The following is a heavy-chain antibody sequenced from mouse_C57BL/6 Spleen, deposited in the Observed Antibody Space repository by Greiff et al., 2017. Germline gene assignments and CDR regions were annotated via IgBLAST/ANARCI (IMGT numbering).Heavy chain of an antibody. CDR1: GYTFTSYW. Sequence: QVQLQQSGAELVMPGASVKLSCKASGYTFTSYWMHWVKQRPGQGLEWIGEIDPSDSYTNYNQKFKGKSTLTVDKSSSTAYMQLSSLTSEDSAVYYCAREDLVAFDYWGQGTTLTVSS. V-gene: IGHV1-69*01. J-gene: IGHJ2*01. D-gene: IGHD1-1*01. CDR2: IDPSDSYT. CDR3: AREDLVAFDY.